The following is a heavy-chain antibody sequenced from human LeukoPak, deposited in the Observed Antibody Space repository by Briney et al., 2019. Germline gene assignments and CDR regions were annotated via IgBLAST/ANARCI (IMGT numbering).Heavy chain of an antibody. CDR2: FDPEDGET. CDR3: ATVPGSGSYLPFDY. CDR1: GYTLTELS. J-gene: IGHJ4*02. D-gene: IGHD3-10*01. Sequence: ASVKASCKVSGYTLTELSMHWVRQAPGKGLEWMGGFDPEDGETIYAQKFQGRVTMTEDTSTDTAYMELSSLRSEDTAVYYCATVPGSGSYLPFDYWGQGTLVTVSS. V-gene: IGHV1-24*01.